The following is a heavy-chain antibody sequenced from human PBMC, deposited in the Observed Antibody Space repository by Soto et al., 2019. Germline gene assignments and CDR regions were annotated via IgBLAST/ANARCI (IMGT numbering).Heavy chain of an antibody. D-gene: IGHD3-3*01. CDR3: ARDRYSYYDFWSGSLPYYYYGMDV. Sequence: GGSLRLSCAGSGFIFSAYWMSWVRQAPGKGLEWVANIKQDGSEKYYVDSVKGRFTISRDNAKNSLYLQMNSLRAEDTAVYYCARDRYSYYDFWSGSLPYYYYGMDVWGQGTTVTVSS. V-gene: IGHV3-7*01. CDR1: GFIFSAYW. CDR2: IKQDGSEK. J-gene: IGHJ6*02.